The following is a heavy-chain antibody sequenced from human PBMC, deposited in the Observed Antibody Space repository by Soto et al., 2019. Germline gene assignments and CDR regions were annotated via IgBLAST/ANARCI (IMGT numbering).Heavy chain of an antibody. D-gene: IGHD5-18*01. CDR1: GGSISSSY. Sequence: SETLSLTCTVSGGSISSSYWGWIRQPPGKGLEWIGYISYSGSTNYNPSLKSRVTISLDTSKSQFSLQLKSVAAADTAVYYCAKVIAMTSFDLWGQETVVPVSS. V-gene: IGHV4-59*01. CDR2: ISYSGST. CDR3: AKVIAMTSFDL. J-gene: IGHJ4*02.